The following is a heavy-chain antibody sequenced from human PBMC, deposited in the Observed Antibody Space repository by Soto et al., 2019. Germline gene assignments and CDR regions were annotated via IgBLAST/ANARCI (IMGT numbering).Heavy chain of an antibody. J-gene: IGHJ4*02. CDR2: IRSKTNSYAT. CDR3: GVGAILFGDFDY. V-gene: IGHV3-73*01. Sequence: GGSLRLSCAASGFTFSGSAMHWVRQASGKGLEWVGRIRSKTNSYATAYAASVKGRFTISRDDSKNTAYLQMNSLKTEDTAVYYCGVGAILFGDFDYWGQGXLVTVYS. CDR1: GFTFSGSA. D-gene: IGHD2-2*02.